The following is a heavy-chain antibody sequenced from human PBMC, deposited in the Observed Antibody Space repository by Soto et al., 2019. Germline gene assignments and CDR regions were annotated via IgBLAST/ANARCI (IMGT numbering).Heavy chain of an antibody. CDR2: ISYDGSNQ. J-gene: IGHJ5*02. V-gene: IGHV3-30-3*01. D-gene: IGHD3-10*01. CDR3: ARSNGGAIISWFDP. Sequence: GGSLRLSCAASGFPFSRHAVHWVRQAPGKGLQWVAVISYDGSNQYYADSVKGRFSISRDNSDNTVYLQMNSLRAEDTAVYYCARSNGGAIISWFDPWGQGTLVTVSS. CDR1: GFPFSRHA.